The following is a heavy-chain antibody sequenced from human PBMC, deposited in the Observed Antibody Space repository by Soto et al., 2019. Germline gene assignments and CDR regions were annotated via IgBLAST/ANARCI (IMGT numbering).Heavy chain of an antibody. CDR3: ATTGGHYYDSSGLDY. D-gene: IGHD3-22*01. CDR1: GGSFSGYY. J-gene: IGHJ4*02. V-gene: IGHV4-34*01. CDR2: INHGGDT. Sequence: PSETLSLTCAVYGGSFSGYYWSWIRQPPGKGLEWIGEINHGGDTNHNPSLKSRVTISVDTSKNQFSLKLSSVTAADTAVYYCATTGGHYYDSSGLDYWGQGTLVTVSS.